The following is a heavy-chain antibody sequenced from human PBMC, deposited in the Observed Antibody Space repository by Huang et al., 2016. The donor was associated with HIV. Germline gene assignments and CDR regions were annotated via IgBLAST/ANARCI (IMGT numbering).Heavy chain of an antibody. CDR1: GGSIGSSDYH. J-gene: IGHJ6*03. Sequence: QLLLQESGPGLVKPSEALALTCAVSGGSIGSSDYHWGWIRQPPGKGLEWSGRIYYKGSTDYSPSRKSRGTIAVDTSKNLFFLNLTSMTAADTAVYYCARHREGPVAYYSGWGSHLNYMDVWGRGRTVVVSS. CDR2: IYYKGST. CDR3: ARHREGPVAYYSGWGSHLNYMDV. D-gene: IGHD3-10*01. V-gene: IGHV4-39*01.